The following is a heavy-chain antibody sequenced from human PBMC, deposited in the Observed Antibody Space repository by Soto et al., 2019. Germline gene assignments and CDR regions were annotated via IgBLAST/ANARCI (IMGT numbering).Heavy chain of an antibody. Sequence: SETLSLTCTVSGGSISSYYWSWIRQPPGKGLEWIGYIYYSGSTNYNPSLKSRVTISVDTSKNQFSLKLSSVTAADTAVYYCARKASSSWYAYYFDYWGQGTLVTVS. J-gene: IGHJ4*02. V-gene: IGHV4-59*01. CDR3: ARKASSSWYAYYFDY. D-gene: IGHD6-13*01. CDR1: GGSISSYY. CDR2: IYYSGST.